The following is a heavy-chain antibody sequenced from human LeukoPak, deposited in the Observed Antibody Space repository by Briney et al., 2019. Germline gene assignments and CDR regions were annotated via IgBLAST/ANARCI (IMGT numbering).Heavy chain of an antibody. CDR2: IYYSGST. CDR3: ARGGSTRYYYYYYMDV. CDR1: GGSISSHY. D-gene: IGHD1-26*01. J-gene: IGHJ6*03. V-gene: IGHV4-59*11. Sequence: KSSETLSLTCTVSGGSISSHYWSWIRQPPGKGLEWIGYIYYSGSTNYNPSLKSRVTISVDTSKNQFSLKLSSVTAADTAVYYCARGGSTRYYYYYYMDVWGKGTTVTVSS.